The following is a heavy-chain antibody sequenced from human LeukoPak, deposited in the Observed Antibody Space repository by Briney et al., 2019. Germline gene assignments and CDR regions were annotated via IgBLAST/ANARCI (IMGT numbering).Heavy chain of an antibody. CDR3: ARRSWSFDY. V-gene: IGHV3-30-3*01. D-gene: IGHD6-13*01. J-gene: IGHJ4*02. CDR2: ISYDGSNK. Sequence: PGGSLRLSCAASGFTFSSYAMHWVRQAPGKGLEWVAVISYDGSNKYYADSVKGRFTISRDNSKNTLYLQMNSLRAEDTAVYYCARRSWSFDYWGQGTLVTVSS. CDR1: GFTFSSYA.